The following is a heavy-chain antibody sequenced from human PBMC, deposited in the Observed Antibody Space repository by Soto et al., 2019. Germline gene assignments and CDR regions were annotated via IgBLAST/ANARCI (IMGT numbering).Heavy chain of an antibody. CDR2: ISYTGGT. CDR1: GDSIRSYY. J-gene: IGHJ6*02. V-gene: IGHV4-59*01. Sequence: PSETLSLTCTVSGDSIRSYYWSWIRQPPGKGLEWIGYISYTGGTHYNPSLKSRVTISADTSKNQFSLKLSSVTTADTALYYCAREGVAAPYYYYGMDVWGQGSTVTVSS. D-gene: IGHD2-15*01. CDR3: AREGVAAPYYYYGMDV.